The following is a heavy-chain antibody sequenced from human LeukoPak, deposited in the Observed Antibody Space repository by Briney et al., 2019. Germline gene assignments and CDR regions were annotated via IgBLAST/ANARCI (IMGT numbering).Heavy chain of an antibody. Sequence: SETLSLTCTVSGGSISSYYWSWIRQPPGKGLEWIGYIYTSGSTNYNPSLKSRVTISVDTSKNQFSLKLSSVTAADTAVYYCASSPGIQLWLVYFDYWGQGTLVTVSS. J-gene: IGHJ4*02. CDR3: ASSPGIQLWLVYFDY. D-gene: IGHD5-18*01. V-gene: IGHV4-4*09. CDR2: IYTSGST. CDR1: GGSISSYY.